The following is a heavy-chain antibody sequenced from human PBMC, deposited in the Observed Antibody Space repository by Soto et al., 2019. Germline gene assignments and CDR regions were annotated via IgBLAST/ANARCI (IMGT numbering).Heavy chain of an antibody. V-gene: IGHV3-30*18. CDR2: ISYDGSDK. D-gene: IGHD3-9*01. J-gene: IGHJ3*02. CDR1: GFTFSSYG. CDR3: AKVYILTGIDAFDI. Sequence: GGSLRLSCEASGFTFSSYGMHWVRQAPGKGLEWVAVISYDGSDKYYADSVKGRFTISRDKSKNTLYLQMNSLRAEDTAVYYCAKVYILTGIDAFDIWGQGTMVTVSS.